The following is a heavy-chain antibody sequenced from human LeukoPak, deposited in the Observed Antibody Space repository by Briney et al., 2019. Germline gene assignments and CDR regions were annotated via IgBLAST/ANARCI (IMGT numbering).Heavy chain of an antibody. J-gene: IGHJ4*02. D-gene: IGHD3-16*02. CDR2: ISSSSSYI. CDR3: ASETMITFGGVIATDY. V-gene: IGHV3-21*01. Sequence: GGSLRLACAASGFTFSSYSMNWVRQAPGKGLEWISSISSSSSYIYYADSVKGRFTISRDNAKNSLYLQMNSLRAEDTAVYYCASETMITFGGVIATDYWGQGTLVTVSS. CDR1: GFTFSSYS.